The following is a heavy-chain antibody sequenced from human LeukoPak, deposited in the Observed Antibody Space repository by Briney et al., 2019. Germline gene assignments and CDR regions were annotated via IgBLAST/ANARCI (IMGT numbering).Heavy chain of an antibody. CDR2: IRAYNGNT. CDR3: ARDQDYYGSGSYYVYYYYYGMDV. V-gene: IGHV1-18*01. D-gene: IGHD3-10*01. CDR1: GYTFTSYG. J-gene: IGHJ6*02. Sequence: ASVKVSCKASGYTFTSYGISWVRQAPGQGLEWMGWIRAYNGNTNYAQKLQGRVTMPTDTSTSTAYMELRSLRSDDTAVYYCARDQDYYGSGSYYVYYYYYGMDVWGQGTTVTVSS.